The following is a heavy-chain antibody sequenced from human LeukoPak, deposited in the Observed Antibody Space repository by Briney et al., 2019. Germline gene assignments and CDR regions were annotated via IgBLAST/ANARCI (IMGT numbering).Heavy chain of an antibody. J-gene: IGHJ4*02. V-gene: IGHV3-7*03. CDR2: IEQDGGEE. CDR3: ARGRYVDWLFDY. Sequence: GGSLRLSCAASGFDCSRYWMTWVRQAPGKGLEWVANIEQDGGEEYYVDSVKGRFTISRDNAKNSLYLQMNSLRVKDTAVYYCARGRYVDWLFDYWGQGTLVTVSS. CDR1: GFDCSRYW. D-gene: IGHD3-9*01.